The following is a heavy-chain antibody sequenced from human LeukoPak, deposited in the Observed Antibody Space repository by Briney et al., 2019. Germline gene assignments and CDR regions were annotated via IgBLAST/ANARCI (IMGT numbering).Heavy chain of an antibody. CDR1: GGSVSSSSYY. Sequence: TSETLSLTCTVSGGSVSSSSYYWGWIRQPPGKGLEWIGSIYYSGSTYYNPSLKSRVTISVDSPKNQLSLKLRSVTAADTAVYYCARHSSSWYVYYFDYWGQGTLVTVSS. D-gene: IGHD6-13*01. CDR2: IYYSGST. J-gene: IGHJ4*02. CDR3: ARHSSSWYVYYFDY. V-gene: IGHV4-39*01.